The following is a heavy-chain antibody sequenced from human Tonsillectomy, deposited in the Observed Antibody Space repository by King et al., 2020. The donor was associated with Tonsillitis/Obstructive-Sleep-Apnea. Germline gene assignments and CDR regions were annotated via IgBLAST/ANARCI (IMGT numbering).Heavy chain of an antibody. Sequence: HVQLVESGGGVVQPGRSLRLSCAASGFTFSSYAMHWVRQAPGKGLEWVAVISYDGSHKYYADSVKGRFTISRDNSKNTVYLQMNSLRAEDTAVYYCVRDGYNPGDAMDVWGQGTTVTVSS. J-gene: IGHJ6*02. CDR3: VRDGYNPGDAMDV. D-gene: IGHD5-24*01. CDR1: GFTFSSYA. V-gene: IGHV3-30*04. CDR2: ISYDGSHK.